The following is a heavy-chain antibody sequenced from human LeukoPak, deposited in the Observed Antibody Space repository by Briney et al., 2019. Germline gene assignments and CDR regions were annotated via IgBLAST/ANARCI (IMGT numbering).Heavy chain of an antibody. CDR3: ARDVPGDLWYFDL. V-gene: IGHV3-53*01. Sequence: GGSLRLSCAASGFTVSSNYMSWVRQAPGKGLEWVSVIYSGGSTYYADSVKGRFTVSKDNSKNTLYLQMNGLRAEDTAVYYCARDVPGDLWYFDLWGRGTLVTVSS. J-gene: IGHJ2*01. CDR2: IYSGGST. CDR1: GFTVSSNY. D-gene: IGHD7-27*01.